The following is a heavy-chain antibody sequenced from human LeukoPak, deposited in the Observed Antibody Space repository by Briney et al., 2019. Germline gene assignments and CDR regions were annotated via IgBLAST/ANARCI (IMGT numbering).Heavy chain of an antibody. Sequence: GGSLRLSCAASGFTFSSYAMSWVRQAPGKGLEWVSAISGSGGSTYYADSVKGRFTTSRDNAKNSLYLQMNSLRAEDTAVYYCARRSSSQDFDSWGQGTLVTVSS. CDR2: ISGSGGST. V-gene: IGHV3-23*01. CDR3: ARRSSSQDFDS. J-gene: IGHJ4*02. CDR1: GFTFSSYA. D-gene: IGHD2-2*01.